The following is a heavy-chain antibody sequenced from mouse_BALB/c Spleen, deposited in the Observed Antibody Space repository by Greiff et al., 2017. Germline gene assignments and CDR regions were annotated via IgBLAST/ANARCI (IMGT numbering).Heavy chain of an antibody. V-gene: IGHV14-4*02. D-gene: IGHD1-1*01. CDR3: HYYGSTYYFDY. CDR1: GFNIKDYY. Sequence: VQLQQSGAELVRSGASVKLSCTASGFNIKDYYMHWVKQRPEQGLEWIGWIDPENGDTEYAPKFQGKATMTADTSSNTAYLQLSSLTSEDTAVYYCHYYGSTYYFDYWGQGTTLTVSS. J-gene: IGHJ2*01. CDR2: IDPENGDT.